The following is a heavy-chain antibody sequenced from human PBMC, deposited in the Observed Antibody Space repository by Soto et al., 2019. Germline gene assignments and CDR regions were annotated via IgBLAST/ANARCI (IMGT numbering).Heavy chain of an antibody. Sequence: QVQLVQSGAEVKKPGSSVKVSCKASGGTFSSYVINWVRQSPGQGLEWRGGIVPIFGTTDYAQKFHGRVTITADDSTSPAYMELSSLRSEDTAVYYCTRGIQGLHCVVAAFGFRGPGTLDTVSS. V-gene: IGHV1-69*01. CDR2: IVPIFGTT. D-gene: IGHD2-15*01. CDR3: TRGIQGLHCVVAAFGF. J-gene: IGHJ4*02. CDR1: GGTFSSYV.